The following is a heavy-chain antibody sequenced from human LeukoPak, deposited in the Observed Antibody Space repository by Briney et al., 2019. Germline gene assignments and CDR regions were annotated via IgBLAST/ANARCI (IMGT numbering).Heavy chain of an antibody. D-gene: IGHD6-19*01. CDR3: AKEPASSGWFDP. CDR2: ISGTGGRT. J-gene: IGHJ5*02. V-gene: IGHV3-23*01. CDR1: GFTFGSYA. Sequence: GGSLRLSCVASGFTFGSYAMSWVRQTPGKSLEWVSAISGTGGRTYYADSVKGRFTISRDNSKNTLYLQMNSLRAEDTAVYYCAKEPASSGWFDPWGQGTLVAVSS.